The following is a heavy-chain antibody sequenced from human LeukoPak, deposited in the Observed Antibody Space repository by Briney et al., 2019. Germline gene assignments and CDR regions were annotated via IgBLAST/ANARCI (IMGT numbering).Heavy chain of an antibody. J-gene: IGHJ4*02. CDR3: ARHSRDYDILTGYYWANSHFDY. CDR1: GGSISSYY. Sequence: SETLSLTCTAPGGSISSYYWSWIRQPPGKGLEWIGYIYYSGRTNYNPSLKSRVTISVDTSKNQFSLKLSSVTAADTAVYYCARHSRDYDILTGYYWANSHFDYWGQGTLVTVSS. CDR2: IYYSGRT. V-gene: IGHV4-59*01. D-gene: IGHD3-9*01.